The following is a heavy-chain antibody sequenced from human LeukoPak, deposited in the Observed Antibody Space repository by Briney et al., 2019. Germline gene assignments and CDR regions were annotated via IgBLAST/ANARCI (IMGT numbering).Heavy chain of an antibody. J-gene: IGHJ4*02. D-gene: IGHD3-10*01. Sequence: GGSLRLFCAASGFTFSSYEMNWGRQAPGKGLEWVSYISSSGSTIYYADSVKGRFTISRDNAKNSLYLQMNSLRAEDTAVYYCARVVVRGVHNQLDYWGQGTLVTVSS. CDR2: ISSSGSTI. CDR1: GFTFSSYE. CDR3: ARVVVRGVHNQLDY. V-gene: IGHV3-48*03.